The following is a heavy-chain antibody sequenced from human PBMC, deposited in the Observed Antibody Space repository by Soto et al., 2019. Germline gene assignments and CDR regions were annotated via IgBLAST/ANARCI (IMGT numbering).Heavy chain of an antibody. CDR1: GFTFTSSA. D-gene: IGHD3-3*01. CDR3: ARGYDFWSGPSLYYYGMDV. J-gene: IGHJ6*02. V-gene: IGHV1-58*01. CDR2: IVVGSGNT. Sequence: VKVSCKASGFTFTSSAVQWVRQARGQRLEWIGWIVVGSGNTNYAQKFQERVTITRDMSTSTAYMELNSLRAEDTAVYYCARGYDFWSGPSLYYYGMDVWGQGTTVTVSS.